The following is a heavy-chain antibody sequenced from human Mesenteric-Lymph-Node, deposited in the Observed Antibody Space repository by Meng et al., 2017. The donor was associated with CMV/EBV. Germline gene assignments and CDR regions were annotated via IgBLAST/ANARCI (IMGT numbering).Heavy chain of an antibody. CDR3: ASHFFGEVIIEVGWLDP. V-gene: IGHV3-21*04. CDR1: RFIFNSYN. J-gene: IGHJ5*02. CDR2: ISNCNFYA. Sequence: GESLKISCAASRFIFNSYNMNWVRQAPGKGLEWVSSISNCNFYAYYADSVRGRDTISRDNAKNSLYLQMNSLRVEDTAVYYCASHFFGEVIIEVGWLDPWGQGTVVTVSS. D-gene: IGHD3-3*01.